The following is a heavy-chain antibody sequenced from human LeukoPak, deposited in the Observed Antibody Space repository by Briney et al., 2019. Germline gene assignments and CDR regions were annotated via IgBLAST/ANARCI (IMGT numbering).Heavy chain of an antibody. CDR1: GFTFSSYG. CDR2: ISYDGSNK. CDR3: AKDIPDGWFDP. Sequence: GRSLRLSCAASGFTFSSYGMHWVSQAPGKGLEWVAVISYDGSNKYYADSVKGRFTISRDNSKNTLYLQMNSLRAEDTAVYYCAKDIPDGWFDPWGQGTLVTVSS. V-gene: IGHV3-30*18. J-gene: IGHJ5*02. D-gene: IGHD5-24*01.